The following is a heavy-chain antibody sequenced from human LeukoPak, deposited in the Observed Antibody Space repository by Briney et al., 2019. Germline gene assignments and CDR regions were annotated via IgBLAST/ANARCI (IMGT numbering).Heavy chain of an antibody. D-gene: IGHD1-14*01. CDR1: GFXFSTYE. V-gene: IGHV3-48*03. Sequence: GGSLRLSCAASGFXFSTYEMNWVRQAPGKGLEWVSYISSSGFTIYYADSVKGRFTISRDNAKNSLYLRMSSLRAEDTAIYYCARVTFNYFDYWGQGTLVTVSS. CDR3: ARVTFNYFDY. CDR2: ISSSGFTI. J-gene: IGHJ4*02.